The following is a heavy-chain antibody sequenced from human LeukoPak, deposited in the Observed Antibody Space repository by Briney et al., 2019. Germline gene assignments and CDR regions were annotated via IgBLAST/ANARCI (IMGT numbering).Heavy chain of an antibody. V-gene: IGHV1-18*01. CDR2: ISAYNANT. Sequence: ASVKVSCKASGYTFTSYGISWVRQAPGQGLEWMGWISAYNANTNYAQKLQGRVTTTTDTSTSTAYMELRSLRSDDTAVYYCARNPFGDSSGPYWFDYWGQGTLVTVSS. D-gene: IGHD3-22*01. J-gene: IGHJ4*02. CDR1: GYTFTSYG. CDR3: ARNPFGDSSGPYWFDY.